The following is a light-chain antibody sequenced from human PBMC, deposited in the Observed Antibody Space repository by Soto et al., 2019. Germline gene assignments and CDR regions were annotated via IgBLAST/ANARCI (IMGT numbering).Light chain of an antibody. CDR3: QQANSFPLT. CDR2: TAS. Sequence: EIVMTQSPATLSVSPGERATLSCRASQSVSSNLAWYQQKPGQAPRLLIYTASSLQSGVPSRFSGSRSGTDFTLTISSLQPEDFATYYCQQANSFPLTFGPGTKVDIK. J-gene: IGKJ3*01. V-gene: IGKV3-15*01. CDR1: QSVSSN.